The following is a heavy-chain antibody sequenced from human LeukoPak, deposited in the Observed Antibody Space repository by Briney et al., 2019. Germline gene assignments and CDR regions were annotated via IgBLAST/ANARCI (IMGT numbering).Heavy chain of an antibody. D-gene: IGHD2-2*01. Sequence: PGGSLRLSCAASGFTFSSYSMNWVRQAPGKGLEWVSYISSSSSTIYYADSVKGRLTISRDNAKNSLYLQMNSLRAEDTAVYYCARDGGYCSSTSCYYYYMDVWGKGTTVTVSS. J-gene: IGHJ6*03. CDR2: ISSSSSTI. CDR3: ARDGGYCSSTSCYYYYMDV. V-gene: IGHV3-48*01. CDR1: GFTFSSYS.